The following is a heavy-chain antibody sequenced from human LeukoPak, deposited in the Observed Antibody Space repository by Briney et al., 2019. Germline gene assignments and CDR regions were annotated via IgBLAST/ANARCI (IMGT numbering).Heavy chain of an antibody. CDR3: ARFSRGTNSGS. J-gene: IGHJ5*02. CDR1: GFTFSSYW. V-gene: IGHV3-7*01. CDR2: INQDGSNK. D-gene: IGHD1-26*01. Sequence: PRGSLRLSCAASGFTFSSYWMSWVRQAPGKGLEWVANINQDGSNKQYVDSVKGRFAISRDNAKNSLYLQMNSLRAEDTAVYYCARFSRGTNSGSWGQGTLVTVSS.